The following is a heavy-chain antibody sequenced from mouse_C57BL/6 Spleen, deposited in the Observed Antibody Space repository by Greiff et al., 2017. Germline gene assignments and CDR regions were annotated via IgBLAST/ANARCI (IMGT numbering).Heavy chain of an antibody. CDR3: ARSGGPAWFAY. J-gene: IGHJ3*01. CDR1: GYTFTSYD. Sequence: VKVVESGPELVKPGASVKLSCKASGYTFTSYDINWVKQRPGQGLEWIGWIYPRDGSTKYNEKFKGKATLTVDTSSSTAYMELHSLTSEDSAVYFCARSGGPAWFAYWGQGTLVTVSA. V-gene: IGHV1-85*01. D-gene: IGHD3-1*01. CDR2: IYPRDGST.